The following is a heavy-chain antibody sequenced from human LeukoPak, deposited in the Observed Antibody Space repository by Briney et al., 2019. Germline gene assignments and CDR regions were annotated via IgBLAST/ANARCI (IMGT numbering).Heavy chain of an antibody. Sequence: SETLSLTCTVSGGSIRSGGYYWGWIRQPPGKGLEWIGTNYYSGTTYYNPSLKSRVTISVDTSKNQFSLKLSSVTAADTAVYYCVTVADAVSWFDPWGQGTLVTVSS. CDR3: VTVADAVSWFDP. V-gene: IGHV4-39*01. D-gene: IGHD6-19*01. CDR2: NYYSGTT. CDR1: GGSIRSGGYY. J-gene: IGHJ5*02.